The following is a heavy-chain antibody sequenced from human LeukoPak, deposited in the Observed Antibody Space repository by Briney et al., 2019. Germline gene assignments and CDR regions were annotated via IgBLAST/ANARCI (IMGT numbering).Heavy chain of an antibody. Sequence: PSETLSLTCNVSGGSISSYYWSWIRQPPGKGLEWIGYIYYSGSTNYNPSLKSRVTISVDTSNNQFSLKLSSVTAADTAVYYCARHGTPYGEGYYFDYWGQGTLVTVST. CDR3: ARHGTPYGEGYYFDY. J-gene: IGHJ4*02. CDR1: GGSISSYY. V-gene: IGHV4-59*08. D-gene: IGHD4-17*01. CDR2: IYYSGST.